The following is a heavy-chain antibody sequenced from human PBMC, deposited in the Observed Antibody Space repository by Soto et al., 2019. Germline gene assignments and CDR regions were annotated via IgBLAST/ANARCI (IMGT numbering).Heavy chain of an antibody. Sequence: SETLSLTCAVYGGSFSGHYWSRIRQPPGKGLEWIGEINHSGSINYNPSLKSRVTISVDTSKNQFSLKLSPVTAADTAVYYCARLSRGAGGFDYWGQGTLVTVLL. V-gene: IGHV4-34*01. CDR2: INHSGSI. J-gene: IGHJ4*02. CDR3: ARLSRGAGGFDY. D-gene: IGHD6-13*01. CDR1: GGSFSGHY.